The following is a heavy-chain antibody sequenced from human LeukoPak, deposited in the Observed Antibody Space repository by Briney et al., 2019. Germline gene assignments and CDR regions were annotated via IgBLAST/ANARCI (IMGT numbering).Heavy chain of an antibody. CDR3: ASPTIFGVVITLYDAFDI. CDR1: GYTFTGYY. D-gene: IGHD3-3*01. V-gene: IGHV1-69*13. CDR2: IIPIFGTA. J-gene: IGHJ3*02. Sequence: GASVKVSCKASGYTFTGYYMHWVRQAPGQGLEWMGGIIPIFGTANYAQKFQGRVTITADESTSTAYMELSSLRSEDTAVYYCASPTIFGVVITLYDAFDIWGQGTMVTVSS.